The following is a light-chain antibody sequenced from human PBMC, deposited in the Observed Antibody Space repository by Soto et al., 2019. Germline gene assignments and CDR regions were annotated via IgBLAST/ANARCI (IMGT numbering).Light chain of an antibody. Sequence: DNQLTQSPSFLDASVEDRVTITCRGSQGISSYLAWYQQKPGKSPKLLIFAASTLHSGVPSRFSGSGSGTVFTLTLSSLQPEDLPTYYCQHLHSNPLTFGGGTKVEMK. CDR1: QGISSY. CDR3: QHLHSNPLT. J-gene: IGKJ4*01. V-gene: IGKV1-9*01. CDR2: AAS.